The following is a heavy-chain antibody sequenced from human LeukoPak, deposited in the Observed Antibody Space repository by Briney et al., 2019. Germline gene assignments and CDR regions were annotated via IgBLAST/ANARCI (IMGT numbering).Heavy chain of an antibody. Sequence: ASVKVSCKASGYTFNRYYMHWVRQAPGQGLEWVGWINPTSGGKNYAQKFQGRVTMTRATSISTAYMELRRLRSDDTAVYYCARVGDWGSPACDYWGQGTLVTVSS. D-gene: IGHD7-27*01. CDR3: ARVGDWGSPACDY. CDR1: GYTFNRYY. J-gene: IGHJ4*02. CDR2: INPTSGGK. V-gene: IGHV1-2*02.